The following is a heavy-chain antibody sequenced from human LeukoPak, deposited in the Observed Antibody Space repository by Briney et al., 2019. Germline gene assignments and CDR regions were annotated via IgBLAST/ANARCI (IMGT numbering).Heavy chain of an antibody. Sequence: GGSLRLSCAASGFTFSSYSMNWVRQAPGTGLEWVSSITSNTNYIYYADSVKGRFTISRDNAKNSLYLQMNSLRAEDTAVYYCARDLGIATSDVWGKGTTVTVSS. D-gene: IGHD2/OR15-2a*01. V-gene: IGHV3-21*01. CDR2: ITSNTNYI. CDR1: GFTFSSYS. CDR3: ARDLGIATSDV. J-gene: IGHJ6*04.